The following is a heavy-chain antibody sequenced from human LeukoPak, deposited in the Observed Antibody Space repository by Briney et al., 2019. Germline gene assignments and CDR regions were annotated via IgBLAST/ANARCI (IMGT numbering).Heavy chain of an antibody. CDR2: ISYDGSNK. J-gene: IGHJ6*02. CDR1: GFTFSSYG. D-gene: IGHD2-2*01. Sequence: GGSLRLSCAASGFTFSSYGMHWVRQAPGKGLEWVAVISYDGSNKYYADSVKGRFTISRDNSKNTLYLQMNSLRAEDTAVYYCAKDMALYCSSTSCYDYYYGMDVWGQGTTVTVSS. CDR3: AKDMALYCSSTSCYDYYYGMDV. V-gene: IGHV3-30*18.